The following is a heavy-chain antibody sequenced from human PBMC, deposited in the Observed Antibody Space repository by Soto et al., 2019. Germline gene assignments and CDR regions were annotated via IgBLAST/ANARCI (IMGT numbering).Heavy chain of an antibody. CDR3: AKEYGSGSYLLYYHYYGMDV. V-gene: IGHV3-30*18. CDR2: ISYDGSNK. CDR1: GFTFSSYG. J-gene: IGHJ6*01. Sequence: QVQLVESGGGVVQPGRSLRLSCAASGFTFSSYGMHWVRQAPGKGLEWVAVISYDGSNKYYADSVKGRFTISRDNSKNTLYLQMNSLRAEDTAVYYCAKEYGSGSYLLYYHYYGMDVW. D-gene: IGHD3-10*01.